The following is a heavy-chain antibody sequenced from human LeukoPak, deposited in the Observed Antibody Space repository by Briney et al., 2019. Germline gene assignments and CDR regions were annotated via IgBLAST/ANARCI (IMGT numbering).Heavy chain of an antibody. D-gene: IGHD2-21*02. V-gene: IGHV4-39*02. CDR3: AREASCGGDCYFDY. J-gene: IGHJ4*02. CDR1: GGSISSSSYY. Sequence: SETLSLTCTVSGGSISSSSYYWGWIRQPPGKGLEWIGSIYYSGSTYYNPSLKSRVTISVDTSKNQFSLKLSSVTAADTAVYYCAREASCGGDCYFDYWGQGTLVTVSS. CDR2: IYYSGST.